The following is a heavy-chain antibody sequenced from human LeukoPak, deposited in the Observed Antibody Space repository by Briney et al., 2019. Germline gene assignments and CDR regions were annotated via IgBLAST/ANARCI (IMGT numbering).Heavy chain of an antibody. CDR3: AKDDPGVAAACFDY. CDR2: ISYDGSNK. Sequence: GESLKISCKGSGYSFTSYWIGWVRQAPGKGLEWVAVISYDGSNKYYADSVKGRFTISRDNSKNTLYLQMNSLRAEDTAVYYCAKDDPGVAAACFDYWGQGTLVTVSS. J-gene: IGHJ4*02. D-gene: IGHD6-13*01. V-gene: IGHV3-30*18. CDR1: GYSFTSYW.